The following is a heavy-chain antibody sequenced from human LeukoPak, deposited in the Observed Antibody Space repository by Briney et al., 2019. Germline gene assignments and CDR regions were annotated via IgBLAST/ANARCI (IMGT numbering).Heavy chain of an antibody. D-gene: IGHD3-10*01. V-gene: IGHV3-30*18. Sequence: GGSLRLSCAASGFTFSSYGMHWVRQAPGKGLEWVAVISYDGSNKYYADSVKGRFTISRDNSKNTLYLQMNSLRAEDTAVYYCAEDPSMVRGLYYFDYWGQGTLVTVSS. CDR3: AEDPSMVRGLYYFDY. CDR1: GFTFSSYG. J-gene: IGHJ4*02. CDR2: ISYDGSNK.